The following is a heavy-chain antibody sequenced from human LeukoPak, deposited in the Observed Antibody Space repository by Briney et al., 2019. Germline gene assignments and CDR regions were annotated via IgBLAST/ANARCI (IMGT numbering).Heavy chain of an antibody. Sequence: PSETLSLTCAVYGGSFSGYYWSWIRQPPGKGLEWIGEINHSGSTNYNPSLKSRVTISVDTSKNQFSLKLSFVTAADTAVYYCARGRGVTYCGGDCYSSQGYYFDYWGQGTLVTVSS. CDR1: GGSFSGYY. CDR2: INHSGST. CDR3: ARGRGVTYCGGDCYSSQGYYFDY. J-gene: IGHJ4*02. V-gene: IGHV4-34*01. D-gene: IGHD2-21*02.